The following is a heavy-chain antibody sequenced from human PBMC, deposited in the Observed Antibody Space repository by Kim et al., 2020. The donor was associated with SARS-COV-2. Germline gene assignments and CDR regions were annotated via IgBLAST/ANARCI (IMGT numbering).Heavy chain of an antibody. CDR2: IYYSGST. D-gene: IGHD3-10*01. Sequence: SETLSLTCTVSGGSISSSSYYWGWIRQPPGKGLEWIGSIYYSGSTYYNPSLKSRVTISVDTSKNQFSLKLSSVTAADTAVYYCARLRWGYYGSGVNWFDPWGQGTLVTVSS. V-gene: IGHV4-39*01. J-gene: IGHJ5*02. CDR3: ARLRWGYYGSGVNWFDP. CDR1: GGSISSSSYY.